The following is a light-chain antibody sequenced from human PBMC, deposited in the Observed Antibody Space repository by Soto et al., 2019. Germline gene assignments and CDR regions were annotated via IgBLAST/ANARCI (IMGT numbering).Light chain of an antibody. CDR3: QQYNSYSRT. CDR1: QSISSW. CDR2: DAS. V-gene: IGKV1-5*01. Sequence: DIQMTQSPSTLSASGGDRVTMTCRASQSISSWLAWYQQKPGKAPKLLIYDASSLESGVPSRFSGSGSGTEFTLTISSLQPDDFATYYCQQYNSYSRTFGQGTKVDI. J-gene: IGKJ1*01.